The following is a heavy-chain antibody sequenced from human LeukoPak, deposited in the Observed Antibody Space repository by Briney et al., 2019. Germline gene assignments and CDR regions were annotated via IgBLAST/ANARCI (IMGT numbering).Heavy chain of an antibody. CDR1: GYTFTSYG. CDR3: TRETSSRYFDY. CDR2: MNPNSGRT. Sequence: ASVKVSCKASGYTFTSYGFGWVRQATGQGLEWMGWMNPNSGRTGYAQNFQGRITITRNTTISTAYMELSSLRSEDTAVYYCTRETSSRYFDYWGQGTLVTVSS. J-gene: IGHJ4*02. V-gene: IGHV1-8*03.